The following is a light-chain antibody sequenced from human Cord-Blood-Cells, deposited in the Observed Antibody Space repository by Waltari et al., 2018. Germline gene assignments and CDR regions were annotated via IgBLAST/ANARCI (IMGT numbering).Light chain of an antibody. V-gene: IGLV2-23*01. J-gene: IGLJ1*01. CDR1: SSDVGSYNL. Sequence: QSALTQHASVSGSPGQSITISCTGTSSDVGSYNLVSWYQQHPGKAPKLMIYEGSKRPSGVSNRFSGSKSGNTASLTIPGLQAEDEADYYCCSYAGSSTYVFGTGTKVTVL. CDR3: CSYAGSSTYV. CDR2: EGS.